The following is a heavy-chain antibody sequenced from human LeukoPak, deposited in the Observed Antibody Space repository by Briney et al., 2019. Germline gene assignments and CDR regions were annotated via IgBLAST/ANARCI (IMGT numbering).Heavy chain of an antibody. CDR1: GFTFSSYW. D-gene: IGHD6-19*01. J-gene: IGHJ4*02. Sequence: GGSLRLSCAASGFTFSSYWMSWVRQAPGKGLEWVANIKQDGSEKYYVDSVKGRFTISRDNAKNSLYLQMSSLRAEDTAVYHCARYDIAVDAAFAYWVQGTMVTVSS. V-gene: IGHV3-7*01. CDR3: ARYDIAVDAAFAY. CDR2: IKQDGSEK.